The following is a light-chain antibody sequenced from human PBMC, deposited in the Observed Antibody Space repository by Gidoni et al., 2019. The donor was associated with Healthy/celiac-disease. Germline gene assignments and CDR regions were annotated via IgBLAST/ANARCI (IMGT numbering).Light chain of an antibody. Sequence: EIVLTQSPATLSLSPGERATLSCRGRQSVSSYLVWYQQKPGQAPRLLIYDASNRATGIPARFSGSGSGTDFTLTISSLEPEDFAVYYCQQRSNWPSTFGGGTKVEIK. CDR3: QQRSNWPST. CDR1: QSVSSY. V-gene: IGKV3-11*01. CDR2: DAS. J-gene: IGKJ4*01.